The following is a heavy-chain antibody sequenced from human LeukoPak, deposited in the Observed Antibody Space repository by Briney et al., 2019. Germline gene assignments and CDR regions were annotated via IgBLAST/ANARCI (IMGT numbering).Heavy chain of an antibody. CDR2: IIPIFGTA. Sequence: SVKVSCKASAGTFSSYAISWVRQAPGQGLEWMGRIIPIFGTANYAQKFQGRVTITTDESTSTAYMELSSLRSEDTAVYYCATTYIRYFDWLLDYWGQGTLVTVSS. CDR3: ATTYIRYFDWLLDY. V-gene: IGHV1-69*05. J-gene: IGHJ4*02. CDR1: AGTFSSYA. D-gene: IGHD3-9*01.